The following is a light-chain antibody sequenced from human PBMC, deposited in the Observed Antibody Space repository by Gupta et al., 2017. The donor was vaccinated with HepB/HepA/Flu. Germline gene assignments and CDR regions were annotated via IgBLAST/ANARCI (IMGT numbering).Light chain of an antibody. CDR2: QVS. CDR1: QSLVFSDGNTF. J-gene: IGKJ4*01. CDR3: GQGTHWPT. Sequence: DVVLTQSPLSLPVTLGQPASISCRSSQSLVFSDGNTFLHWFQQRPGQSPRRLLDQVSKRDSGVPERFSGSGSGTDFTLRISRVEAEDVAIYYCGQGTHWPTFGGGTKVEIK. V-gene: IGKV2-30*01.